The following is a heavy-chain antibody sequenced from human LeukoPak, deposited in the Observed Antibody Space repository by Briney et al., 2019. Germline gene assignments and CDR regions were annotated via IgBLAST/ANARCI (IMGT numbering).Heavy chain of an antibody. J-gene: IGHJ4*02. V-gene: IGHV4-59*01. CDR1: GGSISSYY. Sequence: SETLSLTCTVSGGSISSYYWSWIRQPPGKGLEWSGYIYYSGSTNYNPSLKSRVAISVDTSKNQFSLKLSSVTAADTAVYYCARNDILTWYYFDYWGQGTLVTVSS. CDR2: IYYSGST. CDR3: ARNDILTWYYFDY. D-gene: IGHD3-9*01.